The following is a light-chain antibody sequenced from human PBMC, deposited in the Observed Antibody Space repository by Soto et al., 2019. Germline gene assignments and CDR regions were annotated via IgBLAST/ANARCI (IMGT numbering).Light chain of an antibody. CDR2: GAS. CDR3: QQYGSSPWT. J-gene: IGKJ1*01. CDR1: QSVSSSY. Sequence: EIVLTQSPGPLSLSPGERATPSCSASQSVSSSYLAWYQQKPGQAPRPLIYGASSRAIGIPDRFSGSGSGTDFTLTISRLEPEDFAVYYCQQYGSSPWTVGQGTKVEIK. V-gene: IGKV3-20*01.